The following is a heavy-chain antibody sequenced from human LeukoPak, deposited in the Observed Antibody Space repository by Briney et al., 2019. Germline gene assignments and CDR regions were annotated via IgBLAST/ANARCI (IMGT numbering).Heavy chain of an antibody. D-gene: IGHD1-26*01. J-gene: IGHJ4*02. CDR3: ARDRVGATDYFDY. CDR1: GFTFSSYA. CDR2: ISYDGSNK. V-gene: IGHV3-30-3*01. Sequence: GGSLRLSCAASGFTFSSYAMHWVRQAPGKGLEWVSVISYDGSNKYYADSVKGRFTISRDNSKNTLYLQMNSLRAEDTAVYYCARDRVGATDYFDYWGQGTLVTVSS.